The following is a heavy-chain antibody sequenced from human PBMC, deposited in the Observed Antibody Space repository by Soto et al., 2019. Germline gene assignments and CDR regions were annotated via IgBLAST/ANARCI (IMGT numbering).Heavy chain of an antibody. D-gene: IGHD1-26*01. CDR3: AREDDNGSDCDLAY. Sequence: GGSLRLSCAASGFTFKNYAMSWVRQAPGKGLEWVSLISGSGGNTYYAHSVKGRFTISRDNSKNTLHLQMDSLRADDTALYYCAREDDNGSDCDLAYWDQGALVTVSS. CDR1: GFTFKNYA. CDR2: ISGSGGNT. J-gene: IGHJ4*02. V-gene: IGHV3-23*01.